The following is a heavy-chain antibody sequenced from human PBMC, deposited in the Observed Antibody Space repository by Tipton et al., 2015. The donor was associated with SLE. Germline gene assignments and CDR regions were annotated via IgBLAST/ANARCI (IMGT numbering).Heavy chain of an antibody. Sequence: SLRLSCAASGFTFDDYAMHWVRQAPGKGLEWVSGISWNSGSIGYADSVKGRFTISRDNAKNSLYLQMDSLRAEDTAVYYCASGEYIVRYWGQGTLVTVSS. CDR2: ISWNSGSI. J-gene: IGHJ4*02. D-gene: IGHD5/OR15-5a*01. CDR3: ASGEYIVRY. CDR1: GFTFDDYA. V-gene: IGHV3-9*01.